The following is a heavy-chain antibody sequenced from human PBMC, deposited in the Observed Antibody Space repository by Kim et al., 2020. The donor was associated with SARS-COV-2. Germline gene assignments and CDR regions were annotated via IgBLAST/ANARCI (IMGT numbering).Heavy chain of an antibody. Sequence: NPSLKSRVTISVDTSKNQFSLKLSSVTAADTAVYYCARDKQGLVTDPFDYWGQGTLVTVSS. V-gene: IGHV4-34*01. CDR3: ARDKQGLVTDPFDY. D-gene: IGHD6-19*01. J-gene: IGHJ4*02.